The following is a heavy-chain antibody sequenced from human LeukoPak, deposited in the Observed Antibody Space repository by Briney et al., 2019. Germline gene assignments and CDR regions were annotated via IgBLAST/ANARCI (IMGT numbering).Heavy chain of an antibody. D-gene: IGHD1-26*01. V-gene: IGHV1-69*13. J-gene: IGHJ3*02. CDR1: GGTFSSYA. Sequence: SVKVSCKASGGTFSSYAISWVRQAPGQGLEWMGGIIPIFGTANYAQKFQGRVTITADESTSTAYMELSSLRSEDTAVYYCARDLVEATGAFDIWGQGTMVTVSS. CDR2: IIPIFGTA. CDR3: ARDLVEATGAFDI.